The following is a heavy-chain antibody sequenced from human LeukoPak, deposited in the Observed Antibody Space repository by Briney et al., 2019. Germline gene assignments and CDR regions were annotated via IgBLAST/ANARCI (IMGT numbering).Heavy chain of an antibody. V-gene: IGHV1-2*06. CDR2: INPNSGGT. J-gene: IGHJ4*02. CDR1: GYTFTGYY. CDR3: ARTIGYSRSWYRIPNPSTSDDS. D-gene: IGHD6-13*01. Sequence: ASVKVSCKASGYTFTGYYMHWVRQAPGQGLEWMGRINPNSGGTNYAQKFQGRVTMTRDTSISTAYMELSRLRSDDTAVYYCARTIGYSRSWYRIPNPSTSDDSWGQGTLVTVSS.